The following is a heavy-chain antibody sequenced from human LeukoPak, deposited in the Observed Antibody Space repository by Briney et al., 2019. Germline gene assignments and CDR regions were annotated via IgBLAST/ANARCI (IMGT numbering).Heavy chain of an antibody. V-gene: IGHV3-9*03. J-gene: IGHJ4*02. Sequence: GRSLRLSCAASGFTFDDYAMHWVRQVPGKGLEWVSVIYSGGSTYYADSVKGRFTISRDNAKNSLYLQMNSLRAEDMALYYCAKDMTSDSYGPFDYWGQGTLVTVSS. CDR3: AKDMTSDSYGPFDY. CDR1: GFTFDDYA. D-gene: IGHD5-18*01. CDR2: IYSGGST.